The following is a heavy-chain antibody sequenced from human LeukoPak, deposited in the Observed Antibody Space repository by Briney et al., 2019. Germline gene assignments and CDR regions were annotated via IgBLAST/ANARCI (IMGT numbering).Heavy chain of an antibody. D-gene: IGHD4/OR15-4a*01. CDR2: IYWNDDK. V-gene: IGHV2-5*01. J-gene: IGHJ4*02. Sequence: SCPTLVKTTQTPPLTCPFSGFSLRTSGVGVGWIPHPPGKALEWLALIYWNDDKRYSPSLKSRLTITKDTSKNQVVLTMTNMDPVDTATYYCAHRRALPFDYWGQGTLVTVSS. CDR3: AHRRALPFDY. CDR1: GFSLRTSGVG.